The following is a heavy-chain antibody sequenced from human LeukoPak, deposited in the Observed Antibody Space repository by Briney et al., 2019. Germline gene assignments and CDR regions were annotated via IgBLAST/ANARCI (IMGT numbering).Heavy chain of an antibody. CDR1: GGSITTYY. V-gene: IGHV4-59*01. J-gene: IGHJ5*02. Sequence: SETLSLTRTVSGGSITTYYWSWIRQPPGKGLEWIGYIHYSGTTNYNPSLKSRVTISVDTSKNQFSLKLRSVTAADTAVYYCARGTMMVGPWGQGTLVTVSS. CDR2: IHYSGTT. CDR3: ARGTMMVGP. D-gene: IGHD3-22*01.